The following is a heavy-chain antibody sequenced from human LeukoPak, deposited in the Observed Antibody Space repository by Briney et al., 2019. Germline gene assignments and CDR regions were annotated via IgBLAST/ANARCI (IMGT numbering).Heavy chain of an antibody. V-gene: IGHV3-30*02. CDR1: GFTFSSYG. D-gene: IGHD6-13*01. CDR2: IWYDGSNK. CDR3: AKELRGGSIWRYYFDY. Sequence: PGGSLRLSCAASGFTFSSYGMHWVRQAPGKGLEWVAVIWYDGSNKYYADSVKGRFTISRDTSKNTVYLQMNSLRAEDTAVYYCAKELRGGSIWRYYFDYWGQGTLVTVSS. J-gene: IGHJ4*02.